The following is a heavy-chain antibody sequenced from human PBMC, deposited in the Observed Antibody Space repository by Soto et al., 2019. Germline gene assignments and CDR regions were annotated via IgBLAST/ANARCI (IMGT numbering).Heavy chain of an antibody. Sequence: GGSLRLSCAASGFTCSSYGMHWVRQAPGKGLEWVAVISYDGSNKYYADSVKGRFTISRDNSKNTLYLQMNSLRAEDTAVYYCARADRSYYYDSSGYLRTDAFDIWGQGTMVTVSS. CDR3: ARADRSYYYDSSGYLRTDAFDI. V-gene: IGHV3-30*03. J-gene: IGHJ3*02. D-gene: IGHD3-22*01. CDR2: ISYDGSNK. CDR1: GFTCSSYG.